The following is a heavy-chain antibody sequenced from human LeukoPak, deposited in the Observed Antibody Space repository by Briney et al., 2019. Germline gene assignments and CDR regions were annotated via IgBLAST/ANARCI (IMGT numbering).Heavy chain of an antibody. CDR3: ARGSLRYFDWLRHYNWFDP. D-gene: IGHD3-9*01. J-gene: IGHJ5*02. Sequence: SETLSLTCAVYGGSFSGYYWGWIRQPPGKGLEWIGEINHSGSTNYNPSLKSRVTISVDTSKNQFSLKLSSVTAADTAVYYCARGSLRYFDWLRHYNWFDPWGQGTLVTVSS. CDR2: INHSGST. CDR1: GGSFSGYY. V-gene: IGHV4-34*01.